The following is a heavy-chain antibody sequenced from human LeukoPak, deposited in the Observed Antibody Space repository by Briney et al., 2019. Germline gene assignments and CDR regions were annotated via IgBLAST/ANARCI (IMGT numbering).Heavy chain of an antibody. Sequence: GGSLRLSCAASGFTFSSYWMSWVRQAPGKGLEGVANIKQDGSEKYYVDSVKGRFTISRDNAKNSLYLQMNSLRAEDTAVYYCAREGIIGAFDIWGQGTMVTVSS. CDR3: AREGIIGAFDI. D-gene: IGHD3-16*02. CDR1: GFTFSSYW. J-gene: IGHJ3*02. CDR2: IKQDGSEK. V-gene: IGHV3-7*01.